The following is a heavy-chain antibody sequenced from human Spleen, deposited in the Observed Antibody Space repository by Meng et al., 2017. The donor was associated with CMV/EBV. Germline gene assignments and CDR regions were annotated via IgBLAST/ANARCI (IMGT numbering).Heavy chain of an antibody. CDR1: GFTFSDYW. CDR2: IKQDSSEK. J-gene: IGHJ6*02. CDR3: GRILYGGNYRIDV. D-gene: IGHD4-23*01. Sequence: GGSLRLSCAASGFTFSDYWMSWVRQAPGKGLEWVANIKQDSSEKYYVDSVKGRITVSRDNAKNSLYLHMNNLRADATAVYHCGRILYGGNYRIDVWGQGTTVTVSS. V-gene: IGHV3-7*01.